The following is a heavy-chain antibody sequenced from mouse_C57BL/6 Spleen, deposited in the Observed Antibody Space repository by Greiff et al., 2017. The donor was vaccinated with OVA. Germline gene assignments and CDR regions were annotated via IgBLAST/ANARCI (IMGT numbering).Heavy chain of an antibody. J-gene: IGHJ4*01. D-gene: IGHD2-3*01. CDR2: IYPGSGST. CDR3: ARWDGYYLLSMDY. CDR1: GYTFTSYW. V-gene: IGHV1-55*01. Sequence: QVQLQQPGAELVKPGASVKMSCKASGYTFTSYWITWVKQRPGQGLEWIGDIYPGSGSTNYNEKFKRKATLTVDTSSSTAYMQLSSLTSEDSAVYYCARWDGYYLLSMDYWGQGTSVTVSS.